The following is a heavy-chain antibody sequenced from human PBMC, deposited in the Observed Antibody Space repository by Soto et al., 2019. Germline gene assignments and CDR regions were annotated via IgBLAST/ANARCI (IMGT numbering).Heavy chain of an antibody. CDR3: ATGSPQVWSLDF. CDR1: GGSFSRDS. Sequence: QVQLVQSGAELKKPGASVKVSCKASGGSFSRDSVSWVRQAPGQGLEWMGRSIPLLGRPSLAQQFQGRLTITADRRTNTVCLGLTNLKSGATAVYFCATGSPQVWSLDFWGQATLVSVSS. CDR2: SIPLLGRP. V-gene: IGHV1-69*08. D-gene: IGHD2-21*01. J-gene: IGHJ4*02.